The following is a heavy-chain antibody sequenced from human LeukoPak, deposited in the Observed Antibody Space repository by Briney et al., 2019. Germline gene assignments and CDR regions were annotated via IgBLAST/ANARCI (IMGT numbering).Heavy chain of an antibody. CDR2: ISGDGSTT. Sequence: GGSLRLSCAASGFTFSDYAMSWVRQAPGKGLEWVSVISGDGSTTYYGDSVRGRFTISRDESKNTLYLQMNSLRAEDTAVYYCAKESGQLDVWGKGTTVTVSS. CDR1: GFTFSDYA. V-gene: IGHV3-23*01. D-gene: IGHD2-15*01. CDR3: AKESGQLDV. J-gene: IGHJ6*04.